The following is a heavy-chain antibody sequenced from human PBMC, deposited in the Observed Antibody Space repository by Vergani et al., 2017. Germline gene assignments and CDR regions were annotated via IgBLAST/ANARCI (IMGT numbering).Heavy chain of an antibody. D-gene: IGHD3-22*01. J-gene: IGHJ4*02. CDR3: AREVVAHRYFDY. V-gene: IGHV1-2*02. Sequence: VQLVESGGGLVQPGGSLRLSCAASGFTFSSYYMHWVRQAPGQGLEWMGWINPNSGGTNYAQKFQGRVTMTRDTSISTAYMELSRLRSDDTAVYYCAREVVAHRYFDYWGQGTLVTVSS. CDR2: INPNSGGT. CDR1: GFTFSSYY.